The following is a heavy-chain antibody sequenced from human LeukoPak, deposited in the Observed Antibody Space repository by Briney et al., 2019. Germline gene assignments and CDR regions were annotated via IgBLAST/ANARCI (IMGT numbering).Heavy chain of an antibody. V-gene: IGHV3-23*01. J-gene: IGHJ4*02. D-gene: IGHD3-22*01. Sequence: GGSLRLPCAASGFTFSSYAMSWVRQAPGKGLEWVSVISGSGSSTFYADSVKGRFTISRDNSKNTLYLQMNSLRAEDTAVYYCAKTEVLYYYDSSGPIDYWGQGTLVTVSS. CDR1: GFTFSSYA. CDR3: AKTEVLYYYDSSGPIDY. CDR2: ISGSGSST.